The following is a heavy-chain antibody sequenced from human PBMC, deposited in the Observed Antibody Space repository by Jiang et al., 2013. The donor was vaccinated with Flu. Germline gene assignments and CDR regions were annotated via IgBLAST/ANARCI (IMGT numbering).Heavy chain of an antibody. J-gene: IGHJ4*02. CDR1: TELS. CDR3: ACTIVVVVAAMGQTTFDY. CDR2: FDPEDGET. V-gene: IGHV1-24*01. D-gene: IGHD2-15*01. Sequence: TELSMHWVRQAPGKGLEWMGGFDPEDGETIYAQKFQGRVTMTEDTSTDTAYMELSSLRSEDTAVYYCACTIVVVVAAMGQTTFDYWGQGTLVTVSS.